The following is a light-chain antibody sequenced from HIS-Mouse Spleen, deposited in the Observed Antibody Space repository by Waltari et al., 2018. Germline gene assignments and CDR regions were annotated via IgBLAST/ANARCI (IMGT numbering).Light chain of an antibody. CDR1: SSDVGGYNF. Sequence: QSALTQPRSVSGSPGPSGTISCPGTSSDVGGYNFFSWYQPHPGKAPKLMIYDVSKRPSGVPDRFSGSKSGNTASLTIYGLQAEDEADYYCCSYAGSYTWVFGGGTKLTVL. J-gene: IGLJ3*02. CDR2: DVS. CDR3: CSYAGSYTWV. V-gene: IGLV2-11*01.